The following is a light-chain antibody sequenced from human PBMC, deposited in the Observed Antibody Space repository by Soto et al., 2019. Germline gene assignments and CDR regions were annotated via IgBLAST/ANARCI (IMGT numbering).Light chain of an antibody. CDR1: NSDVGGYDH. Sequence: QSALTQPASVSGSPGQSITISCTGTNSDVGGYDHVSWYQQYAGKAPKLMIYDVSSRPSGVSNRFSGSKSGNTASLTISGLQVEDEADYYCSSYTSSSTVFGGGTKLTVL. CDR3: SSYTSSSTV. J-gene: IGLJ2*01. V-gene: IGLV2-14*01. CDR2: DVS.